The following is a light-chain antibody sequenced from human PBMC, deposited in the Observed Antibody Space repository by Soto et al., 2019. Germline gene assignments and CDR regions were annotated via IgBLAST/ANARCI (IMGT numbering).Light chain of an antibody. Sequence: QSVLTQPRSVSGSPGQSVTISCTGSSSDVGGYSHVSWFQQHPGKAPKLMIYDVTKRPSGVPDRFSGSKSGNTASLTISGLQAEDESDYYCCSFAGTYTIFGGGTKLTAL. J-gene: IGLJ2*01. CDR1: SSDVGGYSH. CDR2: DVT. V-gene: IGLV2-11*01. CDR3: CSFAGTYTI.